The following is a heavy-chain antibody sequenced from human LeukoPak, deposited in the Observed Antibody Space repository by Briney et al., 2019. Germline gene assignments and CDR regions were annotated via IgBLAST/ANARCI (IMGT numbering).Heavy chain of an antibody. J-gene: IGHJ4*02. V-gene: IGHV3-11*01. Sequence: GGSLRLSCAVSGFTFSDYYMSWIRQAPGKGLECVSYISSSGSTIYYADTVKGRFTISRDNAKNSLYLQMNSLRAEDTAVYYCARVDSSGYYFVGVDYFDYWGQGTLVTASS. D-gene: IGHD3-22*01. CDR3: ARVDSSGYYFVGVDYFDY. CDR2: ISSSGSTI. CDR1: GFTFSDYY.